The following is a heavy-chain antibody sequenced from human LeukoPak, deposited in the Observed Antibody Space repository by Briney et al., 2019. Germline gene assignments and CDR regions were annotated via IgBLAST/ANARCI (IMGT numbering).Heavy chain of an antibody. CDR2: IIPIFGTA. Sequence: SVKVSCKASGGTFSSYAISWVRQAPGQGLEWMGGIIPIFGTANYAQKFQGRVTITADKSTSTAYMELSSLRSEDTAVYYCARELEDGHYYYYGMDVWGKGTTVTVSS. CDR1: GGTFSSYA. CDR3: ARELEDGHYYYYGMDV. J-gene: IGHJ6*04. D-gene: IGHD5-24*01. V-gene: IGHV1-69*06.